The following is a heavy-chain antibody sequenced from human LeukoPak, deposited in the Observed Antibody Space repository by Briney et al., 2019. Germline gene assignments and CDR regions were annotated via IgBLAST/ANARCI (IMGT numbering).Heavy chain of an antibody. J-gene: IGHJ5*02. CDR2: ISKSGDST. V-gene: IGHV3-23*01. D-gene: IGHD6-13*01. CDR3: AKDRYSVAAARWFDP. Sequence: PGGSLRLSCAASGFSFSSYAMSWVRQAPGKGLEWVSAISKSGDSTFYADSVKGRFTISRDNSKNTLYLQMNSLRAEDTAVYYCAKDRYSVAAARWFDPWGQGTLVTVSS. CDR1: GFSFSSYA.